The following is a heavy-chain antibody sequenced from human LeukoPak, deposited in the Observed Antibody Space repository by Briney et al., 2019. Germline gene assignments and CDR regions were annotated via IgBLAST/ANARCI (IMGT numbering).Heavy chain of an antibody. V-gene: IGHV4-39*07. CDR1: GGSISSSSYY. CDR2: IYYSGST. CDR3: ARAITTIVVVILDY. Sequence: SETLSLTCTVSGGSISSSSYYWGWIRQPPGKGLEWIGSIYYSGSTYYNPSLKSRVTISVDTSKNQFSLKLSSVTAADTAVYYCARAITTIVVVILDYWGQGTLVTVSS. J-gene: IGHJ4*02. D-gene: IGHD3-22*01.